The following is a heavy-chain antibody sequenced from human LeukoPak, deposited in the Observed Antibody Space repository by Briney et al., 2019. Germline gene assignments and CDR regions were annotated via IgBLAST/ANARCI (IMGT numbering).Heavy chain of an antibody. V-gene: IGHV3-23*01. CDR2: ISGSGGST. CDR1: GFTFSSYA. Sequence: GGSLRLSCAASGFTFSSYAMSWVRQAPGKGLEWVSTISGSGGSTYYADSVKGRFTISRDNSKNTLYIQMNSLRAEDTAVYYCAKTSSSWSEYSCFDPWGQGTLVTVSS. CDR3: AKTSSSWSEYSCFDP. J-gene: IGHJ5*02. D-gene: IGHD6-13*01.